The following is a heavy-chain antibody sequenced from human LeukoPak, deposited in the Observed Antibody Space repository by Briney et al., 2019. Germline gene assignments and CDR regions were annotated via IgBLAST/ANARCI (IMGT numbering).Heavy chain of an antibody. J-gene: IGHJ4*02. D-gene: IGHD6-19*01. Sequence: SEALSLTCAVSCVSFSNYYWSWVRQSPRQGLEWIGEINHSGYTNYNPSLKSRVTMSIDTSKKQFSLLLTSVTAADAGVYYCTRAVAGHPDWGQGTLVTISS. CDR3: TRAVAGHPD. CDR2: INHSGYT. V-gene: IGHV4-34*01. CDR1: CVSFSNYY.